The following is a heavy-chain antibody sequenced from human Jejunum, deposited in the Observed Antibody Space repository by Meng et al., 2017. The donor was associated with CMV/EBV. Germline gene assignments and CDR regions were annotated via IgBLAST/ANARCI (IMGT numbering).Heavy chain of an antibody. D-gene: IGHD1-1*01. V-gene: IGHV3-7*01. CDR2: IKQDGSEI. J-gene: IGHJ3*02. Sequence: LSCADSGFTFSIHWMSWVRQPPGKGPEWVASIKQDGSEIQYVGSLRGRFTVSRDNARKSLYLQMNSLTAEDTAVYYCASGNDFNIWGQGTLVTVSS. CDR1: GFTFSIHW. CDR3: ASGNDFNI.